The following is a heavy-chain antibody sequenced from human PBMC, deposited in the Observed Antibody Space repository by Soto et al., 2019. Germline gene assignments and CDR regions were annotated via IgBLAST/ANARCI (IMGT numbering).Heavy chain of an antibody. D-gene: IGHD6-13*01. CDR1: GFTFRNYA. CDR3: AKQVTAGTALYDY. V-gene: IGHV3-23*01. J-gene: IGHJ4*02. Sequence: EVQLLESGGDLVQPGGSLRLSCAASGFTFRNYAMGWARQAPGKGLEWVSVISETGDITYYADSVKGRFTISRDNSKNALYLQMNSLRAEGTAVYYGAKQVTAGTALYDYWGQGSLVTVSS. CDR2: ISETGDIT.